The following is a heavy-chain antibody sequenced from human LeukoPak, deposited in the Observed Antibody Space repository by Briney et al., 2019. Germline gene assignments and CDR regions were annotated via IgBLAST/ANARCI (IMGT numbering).Heavy chain of an antibody. D-gene: IGHD3-9*01. CDR2: INSDGSST. CDR3: ARGHRYFDWLFFDY. Sequence: GGSLRLSCAASGFTFSSHWMHWVRQAPGKGLVWVSRINSDGSSTSYADSVKGRFTISRDNAKNTLYLQMNSLRAEDTAVYYCARGHRYFDWLFFDYWGQGTLVTVSS. V-gene: IGHV3-74*01. J-gene: IGHJ4*02. CDR1: GFTFSSHW.